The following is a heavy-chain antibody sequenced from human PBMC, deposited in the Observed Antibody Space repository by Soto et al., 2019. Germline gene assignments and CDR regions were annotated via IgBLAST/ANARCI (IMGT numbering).Heavy chain of an antibody. CDR2: ISSSSSYI. CDR1: GFTFSSYS. J-gene: IGHJ3*02. Sequence: GGSLRLSCAASGFTFSSYSMNWVRQAPGKGLEWVSSISSSSSYIYYADSVKGRFTISRDNAKNSLYLQMNSLRAEDTAVYYCARGDILTNTDALDIWGQGTMVTVSS. D-gene: IGHD3-9*01. CDR3: ARGDILTNTDALDI. V-gene: IGHV3-21*01.